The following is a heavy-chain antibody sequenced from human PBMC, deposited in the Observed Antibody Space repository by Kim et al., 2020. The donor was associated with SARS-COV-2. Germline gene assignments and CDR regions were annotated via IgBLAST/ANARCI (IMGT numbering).Heavy chain of an antibody. J-gene: IGHJ6*02. CDR2: IYSGGST. D-gene: IGHD6-13*01. CDR1: GFTVSSNY. V-gene: IGHV3-53*01. CDR3: ARDSAAAFSYYYGMDV. Sequence: GGSLRLSCAASGFTVSSNYMSWVRQAPGKGLEWVSVIYSGGSTYYADSVKGRFTISRDNSKNTLYLQMNSLRAEDTAVYYCARDSAAAFSYYYGMDVWGQGTTVTVSS.